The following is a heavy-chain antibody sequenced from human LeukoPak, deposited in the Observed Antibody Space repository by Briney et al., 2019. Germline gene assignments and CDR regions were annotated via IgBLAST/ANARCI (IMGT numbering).Heavy chain of an antibody. CDR1: GGSISHYY. CDR2: IYYSGST. D-gene: IGHD1-26*01. V-gene: IGHV4-59*01. Sequence: SETLSLTCTVSGGSISHYYWSWIRQPPGKGLEWIGYIYYSGSTNYNPSLKSRVTISVDTSKNQFSLKLSSVTAADTAVYYCARVRRGSRGYYYYMDVWGKGTTVTVSS. CDR3: ARVRRGSRGYYYYMDV. J-gene: IGHJ6*03.